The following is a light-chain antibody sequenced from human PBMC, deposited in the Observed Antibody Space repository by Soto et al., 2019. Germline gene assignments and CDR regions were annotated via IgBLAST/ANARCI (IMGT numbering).Light chain of an antibody. CDR1: QGIRNY. CDR2: AES. Sequence: AIQMTQSPSSLSASVGDRVTITCRASQGIRNYLGWYQQKPGKAPKLLIYAESTLQSGVPSRFSGSGSDTDFTLSINNLQPEDFATYYCLQDYNYPRTFGQGTKVDIK. J-gene: IGKJ1*01. CDR3: LQDYNYPRT. V-gene: IGKV1-6*01.